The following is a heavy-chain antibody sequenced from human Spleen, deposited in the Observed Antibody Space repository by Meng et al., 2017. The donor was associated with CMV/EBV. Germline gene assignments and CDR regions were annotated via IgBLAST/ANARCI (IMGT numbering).Heavy chain of an antibody. CDR2: ICNDGSCT. Sequence: ASGFTFTNYAMTWFRQAPEKGLECVSVICNDGSCTYYADSVKGRFTIFRDDSKNTLYLQMNSLRVEDTAVYYCARDSNDFWSGENDYWGQGTLVTVSS. D-gene: IGHD3-3*01. V-gene: IGHV3-23*03. CDR3: ARDSNDFWSGENDY. CDR1: GFTFTNYA. J-gene: IGHJ4*02.